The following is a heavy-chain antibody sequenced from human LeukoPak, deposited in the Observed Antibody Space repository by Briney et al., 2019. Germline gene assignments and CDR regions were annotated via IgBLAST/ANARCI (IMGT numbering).Heavy chain of an antibody. CDR2: INPNSGGT. D-gene: IGHD2-2*01. J-gene: IGHJ4*02. CDR3: AREVPGPRYFDY. Sequence: ASEKVSCKASGYTFTGYYMHWVRQAPGQGLEWMGWINPNSGGTNYAQKFQGRVTMTRDTSISTAYMELSRLRSDDTAVYYCAREVPGPRYFDYWGQGTLVTVSS. CDR1: GYTFTGYY. V-gene: IGHV1-2*02.